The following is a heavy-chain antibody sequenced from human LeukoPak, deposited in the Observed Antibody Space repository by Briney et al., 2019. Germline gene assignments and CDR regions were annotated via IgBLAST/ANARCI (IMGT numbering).Heavy chain of an antibody. V-gene: IGHV4-61*01. J-gene: IGHJ4*02. D-gene: IGHD5-12*01. CDR3: ARDYGSGYDYFGITEYYFDY. CDR2: IYHSGNT. CDR1: GGSVSSGSSF. Sequence: SETLSLTCTVSGGSVSSGSSFWSWIRQPPGKGLEWIGYIYHSGNTNYNPSLKSRVTISVDTSKSQLSLKLNSVTAADTAVYYCARDYGSGYDYFGITEYYFDYWGQGTLVTVSS.